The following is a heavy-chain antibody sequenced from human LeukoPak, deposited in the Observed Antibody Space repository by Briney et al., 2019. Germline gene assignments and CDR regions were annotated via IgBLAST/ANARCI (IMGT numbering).Heavy chain of an antibody. Sequence: PGGSLRLSCAASGFTASSNYMSWVRQAPGKGLEWVSVIYSGGSTYYADSVKGRFTISRDNSKNTLCLQMNSLRAEDTAVYYCARWSTDFWSGSYMGYFDYWGQGTLVTVSS. D-gene: IGHD3-3*01. CDR2: IYSGGST. J-gene: IGHJ4*02. CDR1: GFTASSNY. CDR3: ARWSTDFWSGSYMGYFDY. V-gene: IGHV3-66*02.